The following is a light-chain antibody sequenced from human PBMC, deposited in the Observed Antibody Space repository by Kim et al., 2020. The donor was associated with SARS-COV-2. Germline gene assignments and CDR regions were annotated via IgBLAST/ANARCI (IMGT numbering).Light chain of an antibody. CDR1: QSVSNNY. CDR3: QQYGSSPPYT. V-gene: IGKV3-20*01. Sequence: EIVLTQSPGTLSLSPGERATLSCRASQSVSNNYLAWYHHKPGQAPRLLIYGASSRATGIPDRFSGSGSGTDFTLSISRMEPEDSAVYYCQQYGSSPPYTFGQGTTLEIK. J-gene: IGKJ2*01. CDR2: GAS.